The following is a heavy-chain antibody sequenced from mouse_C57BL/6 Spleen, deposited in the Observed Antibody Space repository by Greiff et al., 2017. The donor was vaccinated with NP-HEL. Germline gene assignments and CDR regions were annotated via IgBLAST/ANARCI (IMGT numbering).Heavy chain of an antibody. Sequence: VKLQESGAELVRPGSSVKLSCKASGYTFTSYWMHWVKQRPIQGLEWIGNIDPSDSETHYNQKFKDKATLTVDKSSSTAYMQLSSLTSEDSAVYYCARRTGSYYFDYWGQGTTLTVSS. CDR3: ARRTGSYYFDY. CDR1: GYTFTSYW. V-gene: IGHV1-52*01. CDR2: IDPSDSET. D-gene: IGHD4-1*01. J-gene: IGHJ2*01.